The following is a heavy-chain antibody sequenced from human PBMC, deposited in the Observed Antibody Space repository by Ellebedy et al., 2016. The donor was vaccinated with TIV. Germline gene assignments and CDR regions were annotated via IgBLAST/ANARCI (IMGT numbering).Heavy chain of an antibody. Sequence: ASVKVSXXASGYTFTSYGISWVRQAPGQGLEWMGWISAYNGNTNYAQKLQGRVTMTTDTSTSTAYMELRSLRSDDTAVYYCAGDGIDCSSTSCYYYYYMDVWGKGTTVTVSS. CDR1: GYTFTSYG. J-gene: IGHJ6*03. D-gene: IGHD2-2*01. V-gene: IGHV1-18*01. CDR3: AGDGIDCSSTSCYYYYYMDV. CDR2: ISAYNGNT.